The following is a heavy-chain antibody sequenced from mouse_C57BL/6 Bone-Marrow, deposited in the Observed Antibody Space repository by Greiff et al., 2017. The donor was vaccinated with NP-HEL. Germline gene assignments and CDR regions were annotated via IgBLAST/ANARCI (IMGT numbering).Heavy chain of an antibody. D-gene: IGHD1-1*01. V-gene: IGHV14-4*01. J-gene: IGHJ3*01. CDR1: GYTFTSYW. CDR3: TTVITTVVAPFAY. CDR2: IDPENGDT. Sequence: EVQLQQPGAELVKPGASVKLSCKASGYTFTSYWMHWVKQRPGRGLEWIGWIDPENGDTEYASKFQGKATITADTSSNTAYLQLSSLTSEDTAVYYCTTVITTVVAPFAYWGQGTLVTVSA.